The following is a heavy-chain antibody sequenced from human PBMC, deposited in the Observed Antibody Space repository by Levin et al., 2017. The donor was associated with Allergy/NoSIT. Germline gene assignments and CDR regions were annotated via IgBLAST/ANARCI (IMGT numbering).Heavy chain of an antibody. CDR3: AKDTPALSAGPYFDY. CDR2: ISERGGST. J-gene: IGHJ4*02. Sequence: GESLKISCTASGFTFSTYGMSWVRQAPGKGLEWVSGISERGGSTYYADSVKGRFTISRDNSKNTLYLQMNSLRAEDTAIYYCAKDTPALSAGPYFDYWGLGTLVTVSS. CDR1: GFTFSTYG. V-gene: IGHV3-23*01. D-gene: IGHD2-2*01.